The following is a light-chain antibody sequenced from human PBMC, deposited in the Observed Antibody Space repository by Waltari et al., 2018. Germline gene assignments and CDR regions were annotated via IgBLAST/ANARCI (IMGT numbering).Light chain of an antibody. CDR3: SSYTSSTTA. V-gene: IGLV2-14*03. CDR2: DVS. J-gene: IGLJ1*01. Sequence: QSALTQPASVSGSPGQSITISCTGTSSDVGGYNYVSWYQQHPGKAPNLMISDVSNRPSGVSNRFSGSKSGNTASLTISGLQAEDEADYYCSSYTSSTTAFGTGTKVTVL. CDR1: SSDVGGYNY.